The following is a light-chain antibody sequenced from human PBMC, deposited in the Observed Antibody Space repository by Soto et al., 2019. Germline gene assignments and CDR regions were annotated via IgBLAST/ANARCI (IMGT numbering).Light chain of an antibody. J-gene: IGKJ2*03. CDR2: WAS. CDR1: QCVLYSSNNKNY. Sequence: DFVMTQSPDSLAVSLGERATINCKSSQCVLYSSNNKNYLAWYQQKPGQPPKLLIYWASTRGSGVPDRFSGSGSGTDFTLTISSLQAEDVAVYYCQQYRLAPYSFGQGTKLDIK. V-gene: IGKV4-1*01. CDR3: QQYRLAPYS.